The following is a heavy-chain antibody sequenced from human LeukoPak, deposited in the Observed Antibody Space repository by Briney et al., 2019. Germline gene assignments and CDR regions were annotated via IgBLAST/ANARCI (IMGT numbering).Heavy chain of an antibody. CDR1: GFTFSSYG. CDR3: AKSYYDSSGYSGEFDY. CDR2: ISGSGGST. D-gene: IGHD3-22*01. Sequence: GGSLRLSCAASGFTFSSYGMSWVRQAPGKGLEWVSAISGSGGSTYYADSVKGRFTISRDNSKNTLYLQMNSLRAEDTAVYYCAKSYYDSSGYSGEFDYWGQGTLVTVSS. V-gene: IGHV3-23*01. J-gene: IGHJ4*02.